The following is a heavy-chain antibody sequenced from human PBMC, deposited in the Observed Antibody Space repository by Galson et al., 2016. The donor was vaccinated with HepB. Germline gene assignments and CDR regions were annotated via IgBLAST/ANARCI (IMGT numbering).Heavy chain of an antibody. D-gene: IGHD3-16*01. CDR1: GGSVNSSHYY. Sequence: ETLSLTCTVSGGSVNSSHYYWSWIRQPPGKGLEWIAYIYYSGTTKYNPSLRGRVTISLDTSKNQFSLKLTSVTAADTAVYYCARGGRIDIYYYYYYMDVWGKGTTVTVSS. V-gene: IGHV4-61*01. CDR3: ARGGRIDIYYYYYYMDV. J-gene: IGHJ6*03. CDR2: IYYSGTT.